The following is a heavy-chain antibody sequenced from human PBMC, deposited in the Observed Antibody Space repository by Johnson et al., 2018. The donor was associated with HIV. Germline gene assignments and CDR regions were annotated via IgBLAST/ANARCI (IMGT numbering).Heavy chain of an antibody. D-gene: IGHD3-10*01. V-gene: IGHV3-7*03. J-gene: IGHJ3*01. CDR1: GFTFNSYW. CDR2: IKQDGSEK. CDR3: ARDHNYYGSGSYSDAFDF. Sequence: VQLVESGGGLVQPGGSLRLSCAASGFTFNSYWMSWVRQAPGKGLEWVANIKQDGSEKYYVDSVKGRFTISRDNAKNSLYLQMNSLRAEDTALYYCARDHNYYGSGSYSDAFDFWGQGTMVTVSS.